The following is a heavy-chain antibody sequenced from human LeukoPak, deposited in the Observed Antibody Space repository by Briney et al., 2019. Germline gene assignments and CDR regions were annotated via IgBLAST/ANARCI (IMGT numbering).Heavy chain of an antibody. D-gene: IGHD3-10*01. V-gene: IGHV3-23*01. J-gene: IGHJ4*02. CDR3: AKDWQLWFGDEEGHFDY. CDR1: GFTFSSYA. CDR2: ISGSGGST. Sequence: GGSLRLSCAASGFTFSSYAMSWVRQAPGKGLEWVSAISGSGGSTYYADSVKGRFTISRDNSKNTLYLQMNSLRAEDTAVYYCAKDWQLWFGDEEGHFDYWGQGILVTVSS.